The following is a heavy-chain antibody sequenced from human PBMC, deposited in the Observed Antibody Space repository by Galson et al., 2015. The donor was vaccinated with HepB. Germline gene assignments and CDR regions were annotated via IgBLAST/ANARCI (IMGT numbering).Heavy chain of an antibody. CDR3: ATVRREGYFDWFHYYPETNYYYYMDV. D-gene: IGHD3-9*01. CDR1: GYTFTRYG. Sequence: SVKVSCKASGYTFTRYGISWVRQAPGQGLEWMGWISAYNGNTNYAQKLQGRVTMTTDTSTSTAYMELRSLRSDDTAVYYCATVRREGYFDWFHYYPETNYYYYMDVWGKGTTVTVSS. J-gene: IGHJ6*03. V-gene: IGHV1-18*01. CDR2: ISAYNGNT.